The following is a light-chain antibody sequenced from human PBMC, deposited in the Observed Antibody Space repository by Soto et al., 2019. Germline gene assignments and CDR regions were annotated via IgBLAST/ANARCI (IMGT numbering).Light chain of an antibody. CDR1: SSDVGGYNY. J-gene: IGLJ2*01. V-gene: IGLV2-14*03. CDR2: DVS. Sequence: QSVLTQPASVSGSPGQSITISCTGTSSDVGGYNYVSWYQQHPGKGPKLMIYDVSDRPSGVSNRFSGSKSGNTASLTISGLRAEDEADYYCSSYTTSSPHVLFGGGTKLTV. CDR3: SSYTTSSPHVL.